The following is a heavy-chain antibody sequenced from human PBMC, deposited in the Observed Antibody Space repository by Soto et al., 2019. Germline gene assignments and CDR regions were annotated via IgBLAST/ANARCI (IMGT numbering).Heavy chain of an antibody. CDR1: GGSISSSSYY. Sequence: QLQLQESGPGLVKPSETLSLTCTVSGGSISSSSYYWGWIRQPPGKGLVWIGSIYYSGSTYYNPSLKSRVTISVDTYKNHFSRKLSSVTAADTAVYYCAVSEGFGEVYDYWGQGTLVTVSS. J-gene: IGHJ4*02. D-gene: IGHD3-10*01. CDR3: AVSEGFGEVYDY. V-gene: IGHV4-39*01. CDR2: IYYSGST.